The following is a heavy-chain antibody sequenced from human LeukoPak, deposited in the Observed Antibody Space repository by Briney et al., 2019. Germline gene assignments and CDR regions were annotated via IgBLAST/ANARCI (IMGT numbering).Heavy chain of an antibody. CDR2: INHSGST. Sequence: PSETLSLTCAVYGGSFSGYYWSWIRQPPGKGLEWIEEINHSGSTNYNPSLKSRVTISVDTSKNQFSLKLSSVTAADTAVYYCARERVAGAYNWFDPWGQGTLVTVSS. V-gene: IGHV4-34*01. D-gene: IGHD6-19*01. J-gene: IGHJ5*02. CDR1: GGSFSGYY. CDR3: ARERVAGAYNWFDP.